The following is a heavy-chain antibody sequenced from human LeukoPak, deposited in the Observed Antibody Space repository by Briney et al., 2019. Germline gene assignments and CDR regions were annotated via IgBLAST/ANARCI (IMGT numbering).Heavy chain of an antibody. D-gene: IGHD2-8*02. V-gene: IGHV4-34*01. J-gene: IGHJ4*02. Sequence: RSSETLSLTCAVYGGSFSGYYWSWIRQPPGKGLEWIGEINHSGSTNYNPSLKSRVTISVDTSKNQFSLKLSSVTAADTAVYYCARSGTGGGYDFFDYWGQGTLVTVSS. CDR1: GGSFSGYY. CDR3: ARSGTGGGYDFFDY. CDR2: INHSGST.